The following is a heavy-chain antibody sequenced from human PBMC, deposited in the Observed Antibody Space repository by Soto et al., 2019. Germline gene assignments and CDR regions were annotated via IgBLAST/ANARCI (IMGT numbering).Heavy chain of an antibody. CDR2: IYYSGST. Sequence: SETLSLTCTVSGGSISSYYWSWIRQPPGKGLEWIGYIYYSGSTYYNPSLKSRVTISVDTSKNQFSLKLSSVTAADTAVYSCARGGRYSSSWYYFDYWGQGTLVTVSS. J-gene: IGHJ4*02. V-gene: IGHV4-30-4*08. CDR1: GGSISSYY. CDR3: ARGGRYSSSWYYFDY. D-gene: IGHD6-13*01.